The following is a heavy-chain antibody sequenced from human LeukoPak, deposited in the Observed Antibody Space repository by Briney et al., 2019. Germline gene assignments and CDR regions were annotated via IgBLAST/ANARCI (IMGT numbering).Heavy chain of an antibody. V-gene: IGHV1-46*01. J-gene: IGHJ5*02. Sequence: ASVIAAFLPSGYTFTTYYLHWVRHAPGQGLECMGGINPSGGRTSFAQKFQDSLTMTWDTSTSTVYMALSGLRSEETAVYYCAREIVVVPAAMGFDHWGQGTLVTVSS. CDR3: AREIVVVPAAMGFDH. D-gene: IGHD2-2*01. CDR2: INPSGGRT. CDR1: GYTFTTYY.